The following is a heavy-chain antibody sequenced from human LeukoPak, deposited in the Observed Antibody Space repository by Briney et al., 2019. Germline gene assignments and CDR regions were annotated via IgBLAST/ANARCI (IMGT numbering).Heavy chain of an antibody. CDR2: ITTTSRNT. Sequence: GGSLRLSCAASGFSFSTYSMNWVRQAPGKGLEWVSSITTTSRNTWYADPVKGRFTISRDNAENSLYLQMNSLRAEDTAVYYCTRDQYYYDSGGYYVFDFWGQGTLVTVSS. V-gene: IGHV3-21*01. CDR3: TRDQYYYDSGGYYVFDF. CDR1: GFSFSTYS. J-gene: IGHJ4*02. D-gene: IGHD3-22*01.